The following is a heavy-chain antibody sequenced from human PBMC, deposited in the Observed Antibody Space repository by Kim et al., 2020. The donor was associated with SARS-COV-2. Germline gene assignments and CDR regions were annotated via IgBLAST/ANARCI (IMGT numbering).Heavy chain of an antibody. D-gene: IGHD3-3*01. J-gene: IGHJ4*02. CDR3: AKDEDWSGYSPGVLNY. CDR2: ISHDGNKK. CDR1: GFRFSYFG. V-gene: IGHV3-30*18. Sequence: GGSLRLSCAASGFRFSYFGMHWVRQAPGKGLEWVAFISHDGNKKYYGDSVKGRFTISRDNSKNALHLQAKSLRAEDTALYYCAKDEDWSGYSPGVLNYWGQGTLVTVSS.